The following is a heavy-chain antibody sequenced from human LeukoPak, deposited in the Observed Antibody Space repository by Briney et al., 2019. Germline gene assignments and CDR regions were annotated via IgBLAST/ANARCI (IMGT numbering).Heavy chain of an antibody. Sequence: SETLSLTCTVSGGSISSYHWSWIRQPPGKGLEWIGEINHSGSANYNPSLKSRVTISLGTSKNQFSLKLSSVTAADTAVYYCARGQGTVTTHWGQGTLVTVSS. D-gene: IGHD4-17*01. CDR1: GGSISSYH. V-gene: IGHV4-34*01. CDR3: ARGQGTVTTH. J-gene: IGHJ4*02. CDR2: INHSGSA.